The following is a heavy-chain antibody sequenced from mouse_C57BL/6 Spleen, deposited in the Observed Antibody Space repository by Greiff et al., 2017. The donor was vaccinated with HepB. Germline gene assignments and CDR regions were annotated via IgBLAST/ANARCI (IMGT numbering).Heavy chain of an antibody. CDR1: GYSITSGYY. Sequence: EVKLQESGPGLVKPSQSLSLTCSVTGYSITSGYYWNWIRQFPGIKLEWMGYISYDGSNNYNPSLKNRISITRDTSKNQFFLKLNSVTTEDTATYYCARGAYYSNYFDYWGQGTTLTVSS. D-gene: IGHD2-5*01. CDR3: ARGAYYSNYFDY. V-gene: IGHV3-6*01. CDR2: ISYDGSN. J-gene: IGHJ2*01.